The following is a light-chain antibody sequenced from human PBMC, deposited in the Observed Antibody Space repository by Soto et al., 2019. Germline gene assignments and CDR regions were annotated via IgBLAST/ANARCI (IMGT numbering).Light chain of an antibody. V-gene: IGKV1-39*01. J-gene: IGKJ4*01. CDR3: QQSYTPPIT. Sequence: DIQMTQSPSSLSASVGDRVHITCRASQSINRYLKWHQQKPGKAPEVVISDEYRLESGVPSRFSGSGSGTDFTLTSSILQPEDAETDYCQQSYTPPITFGGVNKVELK. CDR2: DEY. CDR1: QSINRY.